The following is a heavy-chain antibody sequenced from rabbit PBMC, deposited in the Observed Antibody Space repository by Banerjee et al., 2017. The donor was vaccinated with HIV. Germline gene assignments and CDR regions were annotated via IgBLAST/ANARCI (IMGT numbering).Heavy chain of an antibody. D-gene: IGHD6-1*01. CDR3: ARDFPGYGFTYDL. J-gene: IGHJ6*01. CDR1: GFDLSSTYY. CDR2: IYTGDGNT. V-gene: IGHV1S47*01. Sequence: QEQLEESGGGLVQPEGSLTLTCKASGFDLSSTYYMCWVRQAPGKGLELIACIYTGDGNTYYASWAKGRFTISKSTSLNTVTLQMTSLTATDTAIYYCARDFPGYGFTYDLWGPGTLVTVS.